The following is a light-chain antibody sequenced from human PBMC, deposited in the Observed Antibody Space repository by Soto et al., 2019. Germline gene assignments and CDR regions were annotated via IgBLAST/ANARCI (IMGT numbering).Light chain of an antibody. Sequence: EGVLTQYPGTLSLSPGERATLSCRASQSVTNNYLAWYQQKPGQGPRLLIFGSSDRATGIPDCFSGSGTGTDFPLTISRLETQDFTVYYCQQYGRPPPYTFGQGTKMVIK. V-gene: IGKV3-20*01. CDR1: QSVTNNY. J-gene: IGKJ2*01. CDR2: GSS. CDR3: QQYGRPPPYT.